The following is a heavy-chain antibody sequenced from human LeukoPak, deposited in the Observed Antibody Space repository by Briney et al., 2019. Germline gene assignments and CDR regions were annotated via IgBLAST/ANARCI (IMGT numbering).Heavy chain of an antibody. D-gene: IGHD6-13*01. V-gene: IGHV1-46*01. Sequence: AAVKVSCKAFGYTFPRNYMHWVPQAPGQGAEWVGVNSPRWGWTIYAQMFQGRVNLPRDMSPSTDYLELKSPRCCDTGVFLCAREQQLVPFETCGERTIVSVSS. J-gene: IGHJ3*02. CDR1: GYTFPRNY. CDR3: AREQQLVPFET. CDR2: NSPRWGWT.